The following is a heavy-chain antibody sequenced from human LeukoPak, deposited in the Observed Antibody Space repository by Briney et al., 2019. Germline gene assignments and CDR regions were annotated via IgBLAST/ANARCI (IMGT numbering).Heavy chain of an antibody. D-gene: IGHD3-16*02. Sequence: PSETLSLTCTVSGGSISSYYWSWIRQPPGKGLEWIGEINHSGSTNYNPSLKSRVTISVDTSKNQFSLKLSSVTAADTAVYYCARGRQDYVWGSYRYTALFDYWGQGTLVTVSS. CDR2: INHSGST. CDR3: ARGRQDYVWGSYRYTALFDY. V-gene: IGHV4-34*01. J-gene: IGHJ4*02. CDR1: GGSISSYY.